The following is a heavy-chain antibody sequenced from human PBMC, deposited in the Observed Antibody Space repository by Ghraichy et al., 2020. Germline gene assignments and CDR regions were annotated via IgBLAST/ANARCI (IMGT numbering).Heavy chain of an antibody. Sequence: GGSLRLSCATSGFNFSPYGIHWVRQAPGKGLEWMAVMWSDGSSRYYEGSAKGRLSVSRDNSKSTAYLQVNSLRVEDTAIYYCARAGPVVGATGFDRWGQGTLVIVSS. CDR2: MWSDGSSR. V-gene: IGHV3-33*01. CDR3: ARAGPVVGATGFDR. J-gene: IGHJ1*01. CDR1: GFNFSPYG. D-gene: IGHD1-26*01.